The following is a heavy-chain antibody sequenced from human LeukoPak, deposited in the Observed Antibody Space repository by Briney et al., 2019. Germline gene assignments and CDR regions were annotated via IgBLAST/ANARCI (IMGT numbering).Heavy chain of an antibody. D-gene: IGHD2-8*01. V-gene: IGHV4-39*01. CDR3: ARGTVYDF. J-gene: IGHJ4*02. CDR2: ICYSGTT. CDR1: GGSINTNSYS. Sequence: NPSETLSLTCTVSGGSINTNSYSWGWIRQAPGKGLEWIGSICYSGTTYYNPSLRSRVTISVDTSKNQFSLKPSSVTAAGTAVYYCARGTVYDFWDQGTLVTVSS.